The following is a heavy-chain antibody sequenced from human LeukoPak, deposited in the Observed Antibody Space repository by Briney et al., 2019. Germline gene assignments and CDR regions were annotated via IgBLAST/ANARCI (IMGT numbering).Heavy chain of an antibody. J-gene: IGHJ4*02. CDR2: ISYAGSNK. CDR1: GFTFSSYG. CDR3: AKVAYSYGLYFYFDY. Sequence: GGSLRLSCAASGFTFSSYGMHWVRQAPGKGLEWVAVISYAGSNKYYADSVKGRFTISRDNSKNTLYLQMNSLRAEDTAVYYCAKVAYSYGLYFYFDYWGQGTLVTVSS. V-gene: IGHV3-30*18. D-gene: IGHD5-18*01.